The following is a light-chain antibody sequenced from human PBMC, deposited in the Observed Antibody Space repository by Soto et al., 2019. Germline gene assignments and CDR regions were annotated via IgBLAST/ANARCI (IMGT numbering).Light chain of an antibody. CDR2: AAS. J-gene: IGKJ2*01. V-gene: IGKV1-6*01. CDR3: LQDYNYPRT. CDR1: QGIRND. Sequence: AIPMTQSPSSLSASLGDRVTITCRASQGIRNDLGWYQQKPGKAPKLLIYAASSLQSGVPSRFSGSGSGTDFTLTISSLQPEDFATYFCLQDYNYPRTFGQGTKLEIK.